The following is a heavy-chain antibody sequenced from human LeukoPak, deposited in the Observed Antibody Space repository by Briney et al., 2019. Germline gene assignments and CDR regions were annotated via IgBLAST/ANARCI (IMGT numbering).Heavy chain of an antibody. CDR2: IYHSGST. J-gene: IGHJ4*02. CDR3: ARGPNLSAIKIVATPYFDY. V-gene: IGHV4-38-2*02. CDR1: GYSISSGYY. D-gene: IGHD5-12*01. Sequence: SETLSLTCTVSGYSISSGYYWGWIRQPPGKGLEWIGSIYHSGSTYYNPSLKSRVTISVDTSKNQFSLKLSSVTAADTAVYYCARGPNLSAIKIVATPYFDYWGQGTLVTVSS.